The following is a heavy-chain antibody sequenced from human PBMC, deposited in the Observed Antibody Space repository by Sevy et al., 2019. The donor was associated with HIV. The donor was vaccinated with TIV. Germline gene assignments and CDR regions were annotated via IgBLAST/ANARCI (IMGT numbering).Heavy chain of an antibody. CDR1: GFSFSKYS. CDR3: AREGCTKPHDY. J-gene: IGHJ4*02. V-gene: IGHV3-23*01. CDR2: LSFGCGEI. D-gene: IGHD2-8*01. Sequence: GGSLRLSCAASGFSFSKYSMSWVSQPPGKGLEWVSTLSFGCGEINYADSVKGRFTISRDNSKSSVYLQMKNLRPEDTAVYYCAREGCTKPHDYWGQGTLVTVSS.